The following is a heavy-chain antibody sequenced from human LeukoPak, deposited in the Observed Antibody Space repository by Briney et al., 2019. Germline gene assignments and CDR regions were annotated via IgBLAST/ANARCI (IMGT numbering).Heavy chain of an antibody. CDR2: IIPILGIA. V-gene: IGHV1-69*04. CDR3: ARERDYDSSGLFDY. CDR1: GGTFSSYA. D-gene: IGHD3-22*01. Sequence: HRASVKVSCKASGGTFSSYAISWVRQAPGQGLEWVGRIIPILGIANYAQKFQGRVTITADKSTSTAYMELSSLRSEDTAVYYCARERDYDSSGLFDYWGQGTLVTVSS. J-gene: IGHJ4*02.